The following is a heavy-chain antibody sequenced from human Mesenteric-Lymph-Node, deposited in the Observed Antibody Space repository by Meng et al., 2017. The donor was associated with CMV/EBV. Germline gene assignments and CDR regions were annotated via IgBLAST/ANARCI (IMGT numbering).Heavy chain of an antibody. J-gene: IGHJ5*02. CDR1: GFTFNDYA. V-gene: IGHV3-9*01. D-gene: IGHD3-3*01. Sequence: SLKISCAASGFTFNDYAMHWVRQAPGKGLEWVSGIYGKTNGTGYADSVKGRFTVSRDSAKNSLYLQMNSLRDEDTAIYYCVREGALWSGYYGLGERRATVDKWLDPWGQGTLVTVSS. CDR3: VREGALWSGYYGLGERRATVDKWLDP. CDR2: IYGKTNGT.